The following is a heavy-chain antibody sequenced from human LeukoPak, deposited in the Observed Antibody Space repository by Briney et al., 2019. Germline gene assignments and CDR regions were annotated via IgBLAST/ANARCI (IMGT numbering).Heavy chain of an antibody. CDR3: AKAVFYVRKGYYLDY. J-gene: IGHJ4*02. V-gene: IGHV3-23*01. Sequence: GGSLRLSCAASGITFSSYAMSWVRQAPGKGLEWVSAISGSGGSTYYADSVKGRFTISRDNSKNTLYLQMNSLRAEDTAVYYCAKAVFYVRKGYYLDYWGQGTLVTVSS. CDR2: ISGSGGST. D-gene: IGHD3-16*01. CDR1: GITFSSYA.